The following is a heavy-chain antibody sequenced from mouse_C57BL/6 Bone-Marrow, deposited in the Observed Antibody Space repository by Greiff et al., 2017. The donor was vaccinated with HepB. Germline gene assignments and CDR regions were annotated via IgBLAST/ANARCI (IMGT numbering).Heavy chain of an antibody. D-gene: IGHD1-1*01. CDR1: GYTFTSYG. CDR3: ARGRFITTVVEAY. J-gene: IGHJ3*01. V-gene: IGHV1-81*01. Sequence: QVQLKQSGAELARPGASVKLSCKASGYTFTSYGISWVKRRTGQGLEWIGEIYPRSGNTYYNEKFKGKATLTADKSSSTAYMELRSLTSEDSAVYFCARGRFITTVVEAYWGQGTLVTVSA. CDR2: IYPRSGNT.